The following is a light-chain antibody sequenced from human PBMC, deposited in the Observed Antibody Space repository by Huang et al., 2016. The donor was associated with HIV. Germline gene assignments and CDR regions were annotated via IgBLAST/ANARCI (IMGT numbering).Light chain of an antibody. J-gene: IGKJ5*01. CDR3: QQRSNWPPSIT. Sequence: DIVLTQSPATLSLSPGERATLSCRASQSVGSYLAWYQQKPGQAPRLLIYEASNRATGIPARVNGSGSGTDFTLTISSLEPEDFAVYSCQQRSNWPPSITFGQGTRLEIK. CDR2: EAS. CDR1: QSVGSY. V-gene: IGKV3-11*01.